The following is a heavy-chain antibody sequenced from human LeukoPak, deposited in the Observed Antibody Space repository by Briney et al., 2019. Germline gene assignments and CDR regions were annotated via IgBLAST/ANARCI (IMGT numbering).Heavy chain of an antibody. D-gene: IGHD3-22*01. Sequence: PSETLSLTCTVSGGSISSSNYYWGWIRQPPGKGLEWIGSIYYSGSTYYNPSLKSPVSISVDTSKNQFSLKLNSVTAADTALYYCARLITTPIRCYFDYWGQGTLVTVSS. J-gene: IGHJ4*02. CDR1: GGSISSSNYY. CDR2: IYYSGST. V-gene: IGHV4-39*01. CDR3: ARLITTPIRCYFDY.